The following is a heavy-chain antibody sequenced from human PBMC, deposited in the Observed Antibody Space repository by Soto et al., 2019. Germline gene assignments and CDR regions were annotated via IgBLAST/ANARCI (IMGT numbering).Heavy chain of an antibody. D-gene: IGHD5-12*01. J-gene: IGHJ4*02. Sequence: ASVKGYCKASGYTFTSYGISWVRQAPGQGLEWMGWISAYNGNTNYAQKLQGRVTMTTDTSTSTAYMELRSLRSDDTAVYYCAKEMATILDYWGQGTLVPVSS. CDR2: ISAYNGNT. CDR1: GYTFTSYG. V-gene: IGHV1-18*01. CDR3: AKEMATILDY.